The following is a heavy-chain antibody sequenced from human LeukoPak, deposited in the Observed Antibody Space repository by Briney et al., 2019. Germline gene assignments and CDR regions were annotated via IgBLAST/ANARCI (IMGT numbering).Heavy chain of an antibody. Sequence: SVKVSCKASGGTFSSYAISWVRQAPGQGLEWMGRIIPILGIANYAQKFQGRVTITADKSTSTAYMELSSLRSEDTAVYYCAREPAAYSVYYYYGMDVWGQGTTVTVSS. CDR3: AREPAAYSVYYYYGMDV. CDR1: GGTFSSYA. CDR2: IIPILGIA. V-gene: IGHV1-69*04. J-gene: IGHJ6*02. D-gene: IGHD2-2*01.